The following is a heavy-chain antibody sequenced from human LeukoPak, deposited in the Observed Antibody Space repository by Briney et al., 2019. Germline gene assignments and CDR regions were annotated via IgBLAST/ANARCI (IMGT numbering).Heavy chain of an antibody. CDR1: GGSISSSSYY. D-gene: IGHD1-26*01. Sequence: SETLSLTCTVSGGSISSSSYYWGWIRQPPGKGLEWIGSIYYSGSTYYNPSLKSRVTISVDTSKNQFSLKLSSVTAADTAVYYCARAESGSYVFDYWGQGTLVTVSS. CDR2: IYYSGST. CDR3: ARAESGSYVFDY. J-gene: IGHJ4*02. V-gene: IGHV4-39*07.